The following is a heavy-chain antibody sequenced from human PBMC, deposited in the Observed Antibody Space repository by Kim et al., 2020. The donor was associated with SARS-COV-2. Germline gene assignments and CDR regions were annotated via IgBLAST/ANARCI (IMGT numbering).Heavy chain of an antibody. J-gene: IGHJ4*02. CDR3: ARKFCAGGGCPNYFDY. V-gene: IGHV3-30-3*01. CDR2: TSYDLNVK. CDR1: GFSLSDYT. Sequence: GGSLRLSCATSGFSLSDYTMHWVRQAPDKGLEWVAVTSYDLNVKIYADSVKGRFTVSRDNSQKRVHLQVNSLRVEDTAVYYCARKFCAGGGCPNYFDYWGQGILVTVSS. D-gene: IGHD2-8*02.